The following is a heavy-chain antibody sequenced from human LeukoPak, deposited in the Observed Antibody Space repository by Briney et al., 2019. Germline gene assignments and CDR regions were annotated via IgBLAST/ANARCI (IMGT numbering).Heavy chain of an antibody. D-gene: IGHD6-19*01. CDR3: AREWKSSGWPPKFDY. Sequence: SETLSLTCTVSGGSISSDYWSWIRQPAGKGLEWIGRIYTSGSTNYNLSLKSRVTMSIDTSKNQFSLKLTSVTAADTAVYYCAREWKSSGWPPKFDYWGQGTLVTVSS. CDR2: IYTSGST. CDR1: GGSISSDY. J-gene: IGHJ4*02. V-gene: IGHV4-4*07.